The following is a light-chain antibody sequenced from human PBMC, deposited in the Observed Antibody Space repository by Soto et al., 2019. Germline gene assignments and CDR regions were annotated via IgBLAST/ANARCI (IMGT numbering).Light chain of an antibody. V-gene: IGKV3-11*01. Sequence: EIVLTQSPATLSLSPGERATLSCRASQSVGSYLTWYQQKPGQAPRLLIYDASNRATGIPARFRGSGSGTEFTLTISSLEPEDFAVYYCQQRSNWPPVHTFGGGTRVEIK. CDR1: QSVGSY. CDR3: QQRSNWPPVHT. J-gene: IGKJ4*01. CDR2: DAS.